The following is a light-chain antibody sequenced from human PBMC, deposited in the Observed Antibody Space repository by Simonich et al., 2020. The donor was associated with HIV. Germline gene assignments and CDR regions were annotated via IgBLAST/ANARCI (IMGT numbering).Light chain of an antibody. J-gene: IGKJ1*01. V-gene: IGKV1-33*01. CDR1: QDISNY. Sequence: DIQLTQSPSSLSASVGDRVTITCQASQDISNYLNWYQQKPGKAPKLLIYDASTLETGVTSRFSGSGSGTDFTFTISSLQPDDFATYYCLSGTFGQGTKVEIK. CDR3: LSGT. CDR2: DAS.